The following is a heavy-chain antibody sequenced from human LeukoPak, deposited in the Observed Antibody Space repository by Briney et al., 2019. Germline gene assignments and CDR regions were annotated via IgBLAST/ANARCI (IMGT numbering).Heavy chain of an antibody. CDR3: ARRIQLSGFDP. CDR2: IYHSGSV. Sequence: PSETLSLTCTVSGYPISSGYYWGWIRQPPGKGLEWIGSIYHSGSVYFNPSLKSRVTISVDTSNNQSSLKLSSVTAADTAVYYCARRIQLSGFDPWGQGTLVTVSS. J-gene: IGHJ5*02. V-gene: IGHV4-38-2*02. D-gene: IGHD5-18*01. CDR1: GYPISSGYY.